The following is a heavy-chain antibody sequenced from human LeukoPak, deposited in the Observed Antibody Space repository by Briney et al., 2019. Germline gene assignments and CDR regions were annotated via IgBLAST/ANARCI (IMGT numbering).Heavy chain of an antibody. D-gene: IGHD3-22*01. CDR2: ISYIGST. CDR3: ASDSISMNSIDA. V-gene: IGHV4-59*11. Sequence: PSETLTLTCTVSGASFTTHYWSWIRQPPGKGLEWIGYISYIGSTNYSPSLKSRVTISIDTSKNEVSLKLTSVTAADTAVYYCASDSISMNSIDAWGQGTLVTVSS. J-gene: IGHJ3*01. CDR1: GASFTTHY.